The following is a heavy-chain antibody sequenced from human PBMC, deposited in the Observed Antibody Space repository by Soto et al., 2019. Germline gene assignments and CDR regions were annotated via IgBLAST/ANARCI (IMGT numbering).Heavy chain of an antibody. D-gene: IGHD1-26*01. CDR2: ISGSGGST. J-gene: IGHJ6*02. CDR3: ARKLGGYYYYYGMDV. V-gene: IGHV3-23*01. Sequence: WGSLRLSCAASGFTFSSYAMSWVRQAPWKGLEWVSAISGSGGSTYYADSVKGRFTISRDNSKNSLYLQMNSLRAEDTAVYYCARKLGGYYYYYGMDVWGQGTTVTVS. CDR1: GFTFSSYA.